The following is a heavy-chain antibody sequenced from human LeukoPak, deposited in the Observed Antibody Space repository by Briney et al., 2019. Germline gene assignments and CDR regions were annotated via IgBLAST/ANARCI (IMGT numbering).Heavy chain of an antibody. CDR1: GGSISSYY. Sequence: TSETLSLTCTVSGGSISSYYWSWIRQPPGKGLEWIGYIYYSGSTNYNPSLKSRVTISVDTSKDQFSLKLSSVTAADTAVYYCARSSRLSDAFDIWGQGTMVTVSS. CDR2: IYYSGST. D-gene: IGHD3-22*01. CDR3: ARSSRLSDAFDI. J-gene: IGHJ3*02. V-gene: IGHV4-59*01.